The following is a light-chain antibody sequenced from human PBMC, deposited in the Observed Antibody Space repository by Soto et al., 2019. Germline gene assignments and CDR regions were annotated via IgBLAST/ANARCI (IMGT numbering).Light chain of an antibody. CDR3: QQLNNYPLT. V-gene: IGKV1-9*01. CDR1: QGISSF. CDR2: GVS. Sequence: DIPLTQAPSFLSASVGDRVTITCRASQGISSFLAWYQQRPGKAPNLLIYGVSTLQSGVPSRFSGSGSGTEFTLTISSLQPEDFATYYCQQLNNYPLTFGGGTKVEIK. J-gene: IGKJ4*01.